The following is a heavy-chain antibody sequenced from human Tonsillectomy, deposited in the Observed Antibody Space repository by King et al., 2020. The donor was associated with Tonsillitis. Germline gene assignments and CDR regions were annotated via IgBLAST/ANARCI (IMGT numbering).Heavy chain of an antibody. V-gene: IGHV1-8*01. CDR1: GYTFTSYD. D-gene: IGHD5-12*01. CDR2: MNPNSGNT. Sequence: QLVQSGAEVKKPGASVKVSCKASGYTFTSYDINWVRQATGQGLEWMGWMNPNSGNTGYAQKFQGRVTMTRNTSISTAYMELSSLRSEDTAVYYCARDRDSGYDGAGFIWFDPWGQGTLVTVSS. CDR3: ARDRDSGYDGAGFIWFDP. J-gene: IGHJ5*02.